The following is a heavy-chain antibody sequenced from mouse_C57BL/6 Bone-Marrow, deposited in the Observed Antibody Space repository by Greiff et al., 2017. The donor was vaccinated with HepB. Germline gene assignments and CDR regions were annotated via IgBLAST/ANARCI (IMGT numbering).Heavy chain of an antibody. CDR2: IHPNSGST. V-gene: IGHV1-64*01. CDR3: ARPAQVSFAY. J-gene: IGHJ3*01. Sequence: QVQLQQPGAELVKPGASVKLSCKASGYTFTSYWMHWVKQRPGQGLEWIGMIHPNSGSTNYNEKFKSKAKLTVDKSSSTAYMQLSSLTSEDSAVYYCARPAQVSFAYWGQGTLVTVSA. CDR1: GYTFTSYW. D-gene: IGHD3-2*02.